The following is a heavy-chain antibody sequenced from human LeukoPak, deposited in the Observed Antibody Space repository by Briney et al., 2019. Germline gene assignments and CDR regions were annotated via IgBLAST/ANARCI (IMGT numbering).Heavy chain of an antibody. CDR1: GGPFSGYY. CDR2: INHSGST. V-gene: IGHV4-34*01. J-gene: IGHJ6*02. CDR3: ARIRAARPYYYYYGMDV. Sequence: SETLSLTCAVYGGPFSGYYWSWIRQPPGKGLEWIGEINHSGSTNYNPSLKSRVTISVDTSKNQFSLKLSSVTAADTAVYYCARIRAARPYYYYYGMDVWGQGTTVTASS. D-gene: IGHD6-6*01.